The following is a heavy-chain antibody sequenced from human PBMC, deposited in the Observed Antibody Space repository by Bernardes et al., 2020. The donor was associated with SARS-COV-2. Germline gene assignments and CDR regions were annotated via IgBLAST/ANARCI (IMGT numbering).Heavy chain of an antibody. CDR2: INPNSGGT. D-gene: IGHD2-2*01. Sequence: ASVKVSCKASGYTFTGYYMHWVRQAPGQGLEWMGWINPNSGGTTYAQKFQGWVTMTRDTSISTAYMELSRLRSDDTAVYYCARDGRYCSSTSCYGMDVWGQGTTVTVSS. V-gene: IGHV1-2*04. CDR1: GYTFTGYY. CDR3: ARDGRYCSSTSCYGMDV. J-gene: IGHJ6*02.